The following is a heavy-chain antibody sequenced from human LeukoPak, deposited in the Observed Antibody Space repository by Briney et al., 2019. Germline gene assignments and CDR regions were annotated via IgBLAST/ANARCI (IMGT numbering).Heavy chain of an antibody. Sequence: SETLSLTCTVSGGSISSYYWSWIRQPPGKGLEWIGYIYYSGSTNYNPSLKSRVTISVDTSKNQFSLKLSSVTAADTAVDYCARLRGVVPAASKRFDPWGQGTLVTVSS. CDR3: ARLRGVVPAASKRFDP. CDR2: IYYSGST. J-gene: IGHJ5*02. D-gene: IGHD2-2*01. V-gene: IGHV4-59*01. CDR1: GGSISSYY.